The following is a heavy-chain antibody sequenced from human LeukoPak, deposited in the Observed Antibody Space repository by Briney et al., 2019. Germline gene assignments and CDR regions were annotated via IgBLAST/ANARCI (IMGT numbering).Heavy chain of an antibody. CDR1: GYTFTSYG. D-gene: IGHD1-1*01. CDR3: ARVEREGYYYYYYYMGV. J-gene: IGHJ6*03. CDR2: ISAYNGNT. V-gene: IGHV1-18*01. Sequence: ASVKVSCKASGYTFTSYGISWVRQAPGQGLEWMGWISAYNGNTNYAQKLQGRVTMTTDTSTSTAYMELRSLRSDDTAVYYCARVEREGYYYYYYYMGVWAKGPRSPSP.